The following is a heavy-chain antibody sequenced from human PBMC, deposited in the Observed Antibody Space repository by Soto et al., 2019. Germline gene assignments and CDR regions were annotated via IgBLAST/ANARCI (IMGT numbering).Heavy chain of an antibody. CDR3: ARSLLQGDF. CDR2: NNPNGGST. V-gene: IGHV1-46*01. CDR1: GYTFSHDY. Sequence: QVQLVQSGAEVKKPGASVKVSCKASGYTFSHDYLHWGRQAPGQGLEWKAINNPNGGSTNYAQKCRGRVTVTSDTSTTTVSMELNSLGSDDTAVYVCARSLLQGDFWGQGTLVTVSS. D-gene: IGHD2-21*01. J-gene: IGHJ4*02.